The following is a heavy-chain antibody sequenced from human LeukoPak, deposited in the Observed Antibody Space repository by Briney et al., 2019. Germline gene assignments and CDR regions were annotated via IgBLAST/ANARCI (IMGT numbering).Heavy chain of an antibody. CDR1: GFTVSSDY. D-gene: IGHD5-24*01. CDR2: IYSGGNT. Sequence: PGGSLRLSCAASGFTVSSDYMSWVRQAPGKGLEWVSVIYSGGNTYYADSVKGRFTIPRDNSKNTLYLQMNSLRAEDTAVYYCARGGGYNPFDYWGQGTLVTVSS. CDR3: ARGGGYNPFDY. V-gene: IGHV3-53*01. J-gene: IGHJ4*02.